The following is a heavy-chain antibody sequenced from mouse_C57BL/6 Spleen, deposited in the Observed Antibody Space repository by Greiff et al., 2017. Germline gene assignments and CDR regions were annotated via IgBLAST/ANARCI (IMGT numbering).Heavy chain of an antibody. CDR1: GFSLTSYA. V-gene: IGHV2-9-1*01. Sequence: VMLVESGPGLVAPSQSLSITCTVSGFSLTSYAISWVSQPPGKGLEWLGVIWTGGGTNYNSALKSRLSISKDNSKSQVFLKMNSLQTDDTARYYCAREENYYGSSYYYYWGQCTTLSVST. CDR2: IWTGGGT. J-gene: IGHJ2*01. CDR3: AREENYYGSSYYYY. D-gene: IGHD1-1*01.